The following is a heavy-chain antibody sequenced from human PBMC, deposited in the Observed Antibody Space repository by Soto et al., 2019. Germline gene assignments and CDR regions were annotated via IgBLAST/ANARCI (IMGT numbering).Heavy chain of an antibody. V-gene: IGHV1-18*01. D-gene: IGHD3-10*01. CDR2: ISAYNGNT. CDR1: GYTFTSYG. J-gene: IGHJ4*02. Sequence: ASVQVSCKASGYTFTSYGISWVRQAPGQGLEWMGWISAYNGNTNYAQKLQGRVTMTTDTSTSTAYMELRSLRSDDTAVYYCAREAEPLLWFGESTEYYFDYWGQGTLVPVSS. CDR3: AREAEPLLWFGESTEYYFDY.